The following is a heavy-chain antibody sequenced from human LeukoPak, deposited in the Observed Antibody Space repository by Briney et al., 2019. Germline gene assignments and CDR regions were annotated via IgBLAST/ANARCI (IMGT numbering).Heavy chain of an antibody. CDR3: ARFTMMVRGSVYYGMDV. D-gene: IGHD3-10*01. Sequence: GRSLRLSCAASGITFSSYAMHWVRQAPGKGLEWVAVISYDGSNKYYADSVKGRFTISRDNSKNTLYLQMNSLRGEDTAVYYCARFTMMVRGSVYYGMDVWGQGTTVTVSS. CDR1: GITFSSYA. V-gene: IGHV3-30-3*01. J-gene: IGHJ6*02. CDR2: ISYDGSNK.